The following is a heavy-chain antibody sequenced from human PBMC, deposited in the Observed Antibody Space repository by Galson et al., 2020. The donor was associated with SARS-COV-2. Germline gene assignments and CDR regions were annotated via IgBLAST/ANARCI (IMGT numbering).Heavy chain of an antibody. D-gene: IGHD3-10*01. Sequence: ETSETLSLTCTVSGGSISSYYWSWIRQPPGKGLEWIGYIYYSGSTNYNPSLKSRVTIAVDTSNNQFSLKLSSVTAADTAVNYCARGTPREMVRRVVWFDPWGQGTLVNVCS. J-gene: IGHJ5*02. CDR2: IYYSGST. CDR3: ARGTPREMVRRVVWFDP. CDR1: GGSISSYY. V-gene: IGHV4-59*01.